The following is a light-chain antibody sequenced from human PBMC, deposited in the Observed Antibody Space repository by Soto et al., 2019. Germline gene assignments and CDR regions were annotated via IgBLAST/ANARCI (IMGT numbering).Light chain of an antibody. CDR2: GAS. Sequence: EIVMTQSPATLSVSPGERATLSCRASQSVSSNLAWYQQKPGQAPRLLIYGASTRATGIPARFSGSGSGTEFTLTISSLQSEDFAVYYCQQYNNWPAGTFSQGTKVEIK. V-gene: IGKV3-15*01. J-gene: IGKJ1*01. CDR3: QQYNNWPAGT. CDR1: QSVSSN.